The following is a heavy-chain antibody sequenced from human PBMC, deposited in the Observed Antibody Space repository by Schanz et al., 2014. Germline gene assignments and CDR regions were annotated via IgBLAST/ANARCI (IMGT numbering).Heavy chain of an antibody. V-gene: IGHV3-53*01. CDR2: MYINSGST. J-gene: IGHJ3*01. CDR1: GFTVNTNY. CDR3: ARDGGRDGYNLAFDV. D-gene: IGHD5-12*01. Sequence: EVQLVESGGGLIQPGGSLRLSCAVFGFTVNTNYMSWVRQAPGKGLEWISSMYINSGSTQYADSVKGRFIISRDSSKNXXFLQMNSLRAEDTAVYFCARDGGRDGYNLAFDVWGQGTLVTVSS.